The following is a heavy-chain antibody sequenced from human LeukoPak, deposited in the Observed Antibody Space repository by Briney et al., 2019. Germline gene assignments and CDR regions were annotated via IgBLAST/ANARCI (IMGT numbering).Heavy chain of an antibody. CDR2: IYYSGST. CDR3: ARRYCSGGSCYSDNWFDP. CDR1: GGSISSSSYY. J-gene: IGHJ5*02. V-gene: IGHV4-39*01. Sequence: SETLSLTCTVSGGSISSSSYYWGWIRQPPGKGLEWIGSIYYSGSTYYNPSLKSRVTISVDTSKNQFSLKLSSVTAADTAVYYCARRYCSGGSCYSDNWFDPWGQGTLVTVSS. D-gene: IGHD2-15*01.